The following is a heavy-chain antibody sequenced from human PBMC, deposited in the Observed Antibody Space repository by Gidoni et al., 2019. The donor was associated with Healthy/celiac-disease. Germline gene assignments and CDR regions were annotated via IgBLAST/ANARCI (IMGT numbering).Heavy chain of an antibody. J-gene: IGHJ5*02. V-gene: IGHV1-69*04. CDR3: AREYFDWSNWFDP. CDR1: GGTFSSYA. D-gene: IGHD3-9*01. CDR2: IIPILGIA. Sequence: QVQLVQSGAEGKKPGSSVKVHCKASGGTFSSYAISWVRQAPGQGLEWMGRIIPILGIANYAQKFQGRVTITADKSTSTAYMELSSLRSEDTAVYYCAREYFDWSNWFDPWGQGPLVTVSS.